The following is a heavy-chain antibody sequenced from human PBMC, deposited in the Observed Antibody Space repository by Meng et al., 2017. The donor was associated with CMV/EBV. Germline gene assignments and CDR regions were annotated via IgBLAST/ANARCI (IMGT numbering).Heavy chain of an antibody. D-gene: IGHD3-16*01. CDR2: INPNSGGT. V-gene: IGHV1-2*02. Sequence: ASVKVSCKASGYTFTSYGISWVRQAPGQGLEWMGWINPNSGGTNYAQKFQGRVTMTRDTSISTAYMELRGLRSDDTAVYFCARDGRSFAPTYWGQGTLVTVSS. CDR3: ARDGRSFAPTY. J-gene: IGHJ4*02. CDR1: GYTFTSYG.